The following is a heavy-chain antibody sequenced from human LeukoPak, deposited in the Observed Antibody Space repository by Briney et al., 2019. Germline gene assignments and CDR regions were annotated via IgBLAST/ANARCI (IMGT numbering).Heavy chain of an antibody. CDR2: ISSSSSTI. J-gene: IGHJ5*02. D-gene: IGHD6-13*01. V-gene: IGHV3-48*01. CDR1: GFTFSSYS. CDR3: AKGDIAAAGNWFDP. Sequence: SGGSLRLSCAASGFTFSSYSMNWVRQAPGKGLEWVSYISSSSSTIYYADSVKGRFTISRDNSKNTLYLQMNSLRAEDTAVYYCAKGDIAAAGNWFDPWGQGTLVTVSS.